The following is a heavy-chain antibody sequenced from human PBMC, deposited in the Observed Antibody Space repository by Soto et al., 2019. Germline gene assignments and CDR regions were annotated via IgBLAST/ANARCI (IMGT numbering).Heavy chain of an antibody. J-gene: IGHJ5*02. Sequence: ESGGGLVQPGGSLRLSCVASGFTFSAYAMNWVRQAPGRGLEWVSHIGGSSNNIFYADSVKGRFTISRDNAKNSLYLQMNSLRAEDTAMYYCARGLGYNWFDPWGQGTLVTVSS. D-gene: IGHD7-27*01. CDR2: IGGSSNNI. CDR3: ARGLGYNWFDP. V-gene: IGHV3-48*01. CDR1: GFTFSAYA.